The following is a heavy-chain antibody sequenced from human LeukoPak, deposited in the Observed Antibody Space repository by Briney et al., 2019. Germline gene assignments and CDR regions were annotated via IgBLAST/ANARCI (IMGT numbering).Heavy chain of an antibody. CDR3: AKNVAVYQAAFDH. CDR1: GITFSSYA. V-gene: IGHV3-23*01. Sequence: GGSLRLSCAASGITFSSYAMSWVRQAPGKGLEWVSGISGSGGSTYYADSVKGRFTISRDNSKNTLYLQMNSLRAEDTAVYYCAKNVAVYQAAFDHWGQGTLVTVSS. J-gene: IGHJ4*02. D-gene: IGHD2-2*01. CDR2: ISGSGGST.